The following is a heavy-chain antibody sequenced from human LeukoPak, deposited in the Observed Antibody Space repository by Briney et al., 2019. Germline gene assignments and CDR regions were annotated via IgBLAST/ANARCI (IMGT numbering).Heavy chain of an antibody. CDR2: IYPGDSDT. V-gene: IGHV5-51*01. J-gene: IGHJ4*02. CDR3: ARQKAGLRNTFDY. Sequence: GESLKISCKGSGYSFTSYWIGWVRQMPGKGLEWMGFIYPGDSDTIYSPSFQGQVTISADNSTNTAYLQRSSLKASDTAMYYCARQKAGLRNTFDYWGQGTLVTVSS. CDR1: GYSFTSYW. D-gene: IGHD2-15*01.